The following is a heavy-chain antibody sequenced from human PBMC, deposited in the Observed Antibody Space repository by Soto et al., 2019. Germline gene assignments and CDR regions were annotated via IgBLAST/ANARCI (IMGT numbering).Heavy chain of an antibody. Sequence: EVQLVESGGGLVQPGGSLRLSCEASGFTVSSNYMSWVRQSPGTGLEWVSVIYSGGTAYYAASVKARFTISRDISKNTVYLQMNSLRAEDTAVYYCARWSSGWYGVNWGQGTLVTVSS. D-gene: IGHD6-19*01. CDR2: IYSGGTA. J-gene: IGHJ4*02. CDR1: GFTVSSNY. CDR3: ARWSSGWYGVN. V-gene: IGHV3-66*01.